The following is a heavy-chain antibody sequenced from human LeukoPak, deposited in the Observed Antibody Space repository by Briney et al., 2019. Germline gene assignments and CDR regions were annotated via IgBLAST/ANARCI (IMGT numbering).Heavy chain of an antibody. D-gene: IGHD1-1*01. CDR3: ASITTTDY. CDR1: GFTFSSYA. V-gene: IGHV3-30*01. J-gene: IGHJ4*02. Sequence: PGGYLRLSCAASGFTFSSYAMHWVRQAPGKGLEWVAVISYDGSNKYYADSVKGRFTISRDNSKNTLYLQMNSLRAEDTAVYYCASITTTDYWGQGTLVTVSS. CDR2: ISYDGSNK.